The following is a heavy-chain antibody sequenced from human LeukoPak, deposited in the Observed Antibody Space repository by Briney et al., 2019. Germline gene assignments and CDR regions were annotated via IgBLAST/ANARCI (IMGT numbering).Heavy chain of an antibody. CDR1: GFTFSSYG. CDR3: AKDRDDILTHEWDY. Sequence: PGGSLRLSCAASGFTFSSYGMHWVRQAPDKGLEWVAFIRYDGSNKYYADSVKGRFTISRDNSKNTLYLQMNSLRAEDTAVYYCAKDRDDILTHEWDYWGQGTLVTVSS. J-gene: IGHJ4*02. V-gene: IGHV3-30*02. D-gene: IGHD3-9*01. CDR2: IRYDGSNK.